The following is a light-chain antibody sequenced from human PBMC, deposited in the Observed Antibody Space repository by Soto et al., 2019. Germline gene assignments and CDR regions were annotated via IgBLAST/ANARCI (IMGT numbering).Light chain of an antibody. Sequence: SSLTQPAPLSWSPWQSITISCTGTRSAVGGYNYVSWYQQHPGKAPKLMIYDVSNRPSGVSNRFSGSKSGNTASLTISGLQAEDEADYYCSSYTSSSTYVFGTGTKVTVL. J-gene: IGLJ1*01. CDR1: RSAVGGYNY. CDR2: DVS. CDR3: SSYTSSSTYV. V-gene: IGLV2-14*01.